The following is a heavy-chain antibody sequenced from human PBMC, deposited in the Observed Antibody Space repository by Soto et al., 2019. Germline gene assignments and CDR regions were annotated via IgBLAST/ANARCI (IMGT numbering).Heavy chain of an antibody. CDR3: ARDAGGPADY. D-gene: IGHD2-15*01. V-gene: IGHV4-59*01. J-gene: IGHJ4*02. CDR1: VESISIYY. Sequence: SETLSLTCTVSVESISIYYWSWIRQPPGKGLEWIGYMYYSGSTNYNPSLKSRVTISVDTSKNQFSLKLSSVTAADTAVYYCARDAGGPADYWGQGTLVTVSS. CDR2: MYYSGST.